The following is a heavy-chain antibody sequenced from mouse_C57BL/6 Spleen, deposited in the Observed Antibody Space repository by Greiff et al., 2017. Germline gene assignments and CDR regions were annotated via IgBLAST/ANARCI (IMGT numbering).Heavy chain of an antibody. CDR2: IDPSDSET. V-gene: IGHV1-52*01. CDR3: ASQGYGSSYWYFDV. D-gene: IGHD1-1*01. Sequence: QVQLQQPGAELVRPGSSVKLSCKASGYTFTSYWMHWVKQRPIQGLEWIGNIDPSDSETHYNQKFKDKATLTVAKSSSTAYMQLSSLTSEDSAVYNCASQGYGSSYWYFDVWGTGTTVTVSS. J-gene: IGHJ1*03. CDR1: GYTFTSYW.